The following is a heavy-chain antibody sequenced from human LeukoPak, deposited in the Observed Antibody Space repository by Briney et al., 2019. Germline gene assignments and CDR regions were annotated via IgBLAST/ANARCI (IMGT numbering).Heavy chain of an antibody. J-gene: IGHJ4*02. CDR1: GFIFSTYG. CDR3: AKEYGDYRGFDY. D-gene: IGHD4-17*01. Sequence: QPGMSLRLSCAAPGFIFSTYGVHWVRQAPGEGLEWVAVIAPGGGGEHYVDSVKGRFTITRDNSKDTLYLQMNNLRSEDTAVYYCAKEYGDYRGFDYWGQGTLVTVSS. V-gene: IGHV3-30*18. CDR2: IAPGGGGE.